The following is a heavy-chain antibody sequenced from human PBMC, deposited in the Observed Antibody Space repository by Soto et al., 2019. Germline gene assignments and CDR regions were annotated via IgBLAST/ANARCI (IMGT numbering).Heavy chain of an antibody. J-gene: IGHJ6*02. D-gene: IGHD1-26*01. Sequence: EVQLVESGGGLVQPGGSLRLSCAASGFTFSSYWMHWVRQAPGKGLVWVSRINGDGSSTSYADSVKGRFTISRDNAKNTLYLQMNSLRAEDTAVYYCARAAQELPERSYYYYGMDVWGQGTTVTVSS. CDR2: INGDGSST. CDR3: ARAAQELPERSYYYYGMDV. CDR1: GFTFSSYW. V-gene: IGHV3-74*01.